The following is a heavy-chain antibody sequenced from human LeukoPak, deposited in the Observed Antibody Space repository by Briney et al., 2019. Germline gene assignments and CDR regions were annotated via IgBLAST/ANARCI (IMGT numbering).Heavy chain of an antibody. Sequence: SEALSLTCTVSGYSISSGYYWSWIRQPPGKGLEWIGYIYYSGSTNYNPSLKSRVTISVDTSKNQFSLKLSSVTAADTAVYYCARHVSGSYDYWGQGTLVTVSS. CDR2: IYYSGST. D-gene: IGHD1-26*01. V-gene: IGHV4-59*08. CDR1: GYSISSGYY. J-gene: IGHJ4*02. CDR3: ARHVSGSYDY.